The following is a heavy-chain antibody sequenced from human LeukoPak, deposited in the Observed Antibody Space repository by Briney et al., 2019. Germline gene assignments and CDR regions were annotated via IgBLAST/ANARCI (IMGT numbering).Heavy chain of an antibody. CDR1: GGTFSSYA. Sequence: SVKVSCKASGGTFSSYAISWVRQAPGQGLEWMGRIIPIFGTANYAQKFQGRVTITADKSTSTAYMELSSLRSEDTAVYYCARDQDIVVVLAAGFDPWGQGTLVTVSS. D-gene: IGHD2-2*01. CDR3: ARDQDIVVVLAAGFDP. CDR2: IIPIFGTA. V-gene: IGHV1-69*06. J-gene: IGHJ5*02.